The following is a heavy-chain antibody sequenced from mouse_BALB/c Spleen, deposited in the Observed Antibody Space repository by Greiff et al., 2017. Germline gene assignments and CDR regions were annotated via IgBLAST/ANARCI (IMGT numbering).Heavy chain of an antibody. J-gene: IGHJ4*01. Sequence: EVQGVESGGGLVKPGGSLKLSCAASGFTFSSYAMSWVRQSPEKRLEWVAEISSGGSYTYYPDTVTGRFTISRDNAKNTLYLEMSSLRSEDTALYYCARHGYGGAMDYWGQGTSVTVSS. CDR3: ARHGYGGAMDY. V-gene: IGHV5-9-4*01. CDR1: GFTFSSYA. D-gene: IGHD2-2*01. CDR2: ISSGGSYT.